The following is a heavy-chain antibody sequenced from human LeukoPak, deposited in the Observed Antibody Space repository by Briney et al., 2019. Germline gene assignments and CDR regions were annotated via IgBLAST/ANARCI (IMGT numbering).Heavy chain of an antibody. J-gene: IGHJ4*02. V-gene: IGHV4-59*01. D-gene: IGHD4-23*01. CDR3: ARGARDYGGHKPDY. CDR1: VGSLSSYY. Sequence: SETLSLTFTVSVGSLSSYYWSGIRQPPGKGLEWIGYFYYCGSTNYNPSLKSRVTLSLDTSRNQFSLKLSSVTAADTAVYYCARGARDYGGHKPDYWGQGTLVTVSP. CDR2: FYYCGST.